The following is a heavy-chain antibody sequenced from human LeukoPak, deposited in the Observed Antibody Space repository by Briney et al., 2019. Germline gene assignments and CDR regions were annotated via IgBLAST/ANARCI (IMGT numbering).Heavy chain of an antibody. CDR3: ARSGTLLTYYYDSSAFDAFDI. D-gene: IGHD3-22*01. V-gene: IGHV4-59*01. CDR1: GGSISSYY. J-gene: IGHJ3*02. CDR2: IYYSGST. Sequence: SGTLSLTCTVSGGSISSYYWSWIRQPPGKGLEWIGYIYYSGSTNYNPSLKSRVTISVDTSKNQFSLKLSSVTAADTAVYYCARSGTLLTYYYDSSAFDAFDIWGQGTMVTVSS.